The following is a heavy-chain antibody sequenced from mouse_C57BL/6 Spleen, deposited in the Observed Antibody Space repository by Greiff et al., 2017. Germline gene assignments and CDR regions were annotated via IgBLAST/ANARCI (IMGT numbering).Heavy chain of an antibody. D-gene: IGHD2-4*01. CDR2: INPNNGGT. J-gene: IGHJ4*01. CDR1: GYTFTDYN. V-gene: IGHV1-18*01. Sequence: VQLQQSGPELVKPGASVKIPCKASGYTFTDYNMDWVKLSHGKSLEWIGDINPNNGGTIYNQKFKGKATLTVDKSSSTAYMELSSLTSEDTAVYDSARRYDYDGAYYAMDYWGQGTSVTVSS. CDR3: ARRYDYDGAYYAMDY.